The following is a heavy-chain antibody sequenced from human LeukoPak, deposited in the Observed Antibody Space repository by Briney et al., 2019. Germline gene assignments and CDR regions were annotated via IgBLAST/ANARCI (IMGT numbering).Heavy chain of an antibody. V-gene: IGHV4-39*02. CDR1: GGSISSSSYY. CDR3: ARDKSTEGVDY. CDR2: IYYSGST. D-gene: IGHD2/OR15-2a*01. J-gene: IGHJ4*02. Sequence: SETLSLTCTVSGGSISSSSYYWGWIRQPPGKGLEWIGSIYYSGSTYYNPSLKSRVTISVDTSKNQFSLKLSSVTAADTAVYYCARDKSTEGVDYWGQGTLVTVSS.